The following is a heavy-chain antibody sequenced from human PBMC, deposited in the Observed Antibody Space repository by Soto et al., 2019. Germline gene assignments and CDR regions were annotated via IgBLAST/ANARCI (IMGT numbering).Heavy chain of an antibody. CDR1: GYSFTSYW. Sequence: GESLKISCKGSGYSFTSYWIGWVRQMPGKGLEWMGVIYPGDSDTRYSPSFKGQVTISADKSTSTAYLQWSSLKASDTAMYYCARSPPHGGNSGSLDYWGQGTLVTVSS. J-gene: IGHJ4*02. CDR3: ARSPPHGGNSGSLDY. D-gene: IGHD2-21*02. V-gene: IGHV5-51*01. CDR2: IYPGDSDT.